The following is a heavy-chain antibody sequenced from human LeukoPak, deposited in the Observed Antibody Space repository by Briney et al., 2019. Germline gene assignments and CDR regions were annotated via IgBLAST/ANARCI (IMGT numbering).Heavy chain of an antibody. CDR2: ISGSAGST. J-gene: IGHJ4*02. Sequence: GGSLRLSCAASGFTFSSYAMSWVRQPPGNGLEWVSGISGSAGSTKYADSVKGRFTISRDNSKNTLYLQMNSLRAEDTAVYYCAKDNPAENRGYCSSTSCYPGLDYWGQGTLVTVSS. V-gene: IGHV3-23*01. CDR3: AKDNPAENRGYCSSTSCYPGLDY. CDR1: GFTFSSYA. D-gene: IGHD2-2*01.